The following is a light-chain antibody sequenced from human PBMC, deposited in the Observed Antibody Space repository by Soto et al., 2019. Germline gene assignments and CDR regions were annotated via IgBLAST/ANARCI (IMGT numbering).Light chain of an antibody. V-gene: IGKV3-20*01. J-gene: IGKJ2*01. CDR2: GAS. Sequence: EIVLTQSPGTLSMSPGESATLSCRVSQSISSNYLAWYQQKPGQAPRLLIYGASSRATGIPDRFSGSGSGTDFTLTISRLEPEDFAVDYCQQYGSSPMYTFGEGTKLGIK. CDR1: QSISSNY. CDR3: QQYGSSPMYT.